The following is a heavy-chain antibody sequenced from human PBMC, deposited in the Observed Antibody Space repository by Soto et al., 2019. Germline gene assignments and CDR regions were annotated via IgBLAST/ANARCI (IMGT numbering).Heavy chain of an antibody. CDR3: ARDLSYPAGTGQLVD. J-gene: IGHJ4*02. CDR2: TYYTSKWNN. Sequence: SQTLSLTCVISGDIVSSSTAAWNWIRQSPSRDLEWLGRTYYTSKWNNDYALSVKSRITITPDTSKNQFSLHLNSVTPEDTAVYYCARDLSYPAGTGQLVDWGQGTLVTVSS. D-gene: IGHD1-1*01. V-gene: IGHV6-1*01. CDR1: GDIVSSSTAA.